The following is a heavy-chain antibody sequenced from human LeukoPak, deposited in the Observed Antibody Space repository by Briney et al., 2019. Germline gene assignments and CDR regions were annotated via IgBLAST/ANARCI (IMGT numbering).Heavy chain of an antibody. CDR3: ASLTYYYDSSDPPGGVY. D-gene: IGHD3-22*01. J-gene: IGHJ4*02. CDR1: GGSISSGGYY. Sequence: PSETLSLTCTVSGGSISSGGYYWSWIRQHPGKGLEWIGYIYYSGSTYYNPSLKSRDTISVDTSKNQFSLKLSSVTAADTAVYYCASLTYYYDSSDPPGGVYWGQGTLVTVSS. V-gene: IGHV4-31*03. CDR2: IYYSGST.